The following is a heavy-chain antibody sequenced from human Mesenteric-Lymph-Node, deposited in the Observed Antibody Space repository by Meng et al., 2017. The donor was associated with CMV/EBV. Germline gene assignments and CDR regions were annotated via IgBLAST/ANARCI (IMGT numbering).Heavy chain of an antibody. CDR1: GYTFTGYY. V-gene: IGHV1-2*02. Sequence: ASVKVSCKASGYTFTGYYMYWVRQAPGQGLEWMGWINPNSGGTNYAQKFQGRVTMTRDTSISTAYMELSRLRSDDTAVYYCARDLVPSSGPPGAGFDPWGQGTLVTVSS. CDR2: INPNSGGT. D-gene: IGHD6-19*01. J-gene: IGHJ5*02. CDR3: ARDLVPSSGPPGAGFDP.